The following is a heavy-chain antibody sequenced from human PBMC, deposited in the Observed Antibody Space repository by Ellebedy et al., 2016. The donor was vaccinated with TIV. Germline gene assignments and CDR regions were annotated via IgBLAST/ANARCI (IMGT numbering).Heavy chain of an antibody. CDR3: ASSRYYDILTGYYSPQRWWFDP. Sequence: ASVKVSCXASGYTFTSYDINWVRQATGQGLEWMGWMNPNSGNTGYAQKFQGRVTMTRNTSISTAYMELSSLRSDDTAVYYCASSRYYDILTGYYSPQRWWFDPWGQGTLVTVSS. V-gene: IGHV1-8*01. CDR2: MNPNSGNT. D-gene: IGHD3-9*01. J-gene: IGHJ5*02. CDR1: GYTFTSYD.